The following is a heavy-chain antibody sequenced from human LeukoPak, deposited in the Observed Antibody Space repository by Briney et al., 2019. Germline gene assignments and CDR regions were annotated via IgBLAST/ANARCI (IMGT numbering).Heavy chain of an antibody. J-gene: IGHJ5*02. CDR2: INHSGST. Sequence: PSETLSLTCAVYGGSFSGYYWSWIRQPPGKGLEWIGEINHSGSTNYNPSLKSRVTISVDTSKNQFSLKLSSVTAADTAVHYCARARITMVRGVSNSNWFDPWGQGTLVTVSS. CDR1: GGSFSGYY. CDR3: ARARITMVRGVSNSNWFDP. D-gene: IGHD3-10*01. V-gene: IGHV4-34*01.